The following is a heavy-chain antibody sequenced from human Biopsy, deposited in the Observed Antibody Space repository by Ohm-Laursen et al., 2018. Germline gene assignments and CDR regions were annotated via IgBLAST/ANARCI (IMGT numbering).Heavy chain of an antibody. Sequence: SLRLSCTASGSTFSDFYMSWIRQAPGKGLEWISYISAAGPAMFYADSVRGRFTISRDNANNLLYLQMDSLRAEDTAVYYCARRRPIDYWGQGILVTVSS. CDR3: ARRRPIDY. J-gene: IGHJ4*02. CDR1: GSTFSDFY. V-gene: IGHV3-11*01. CDR2: ISAAGPAM.